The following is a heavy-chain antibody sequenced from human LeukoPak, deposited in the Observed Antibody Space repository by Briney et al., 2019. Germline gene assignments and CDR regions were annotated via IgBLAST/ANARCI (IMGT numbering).Heavy chain of an antibody. CDR1: GFTFSSYE. D-gene: IGHD1-26*01. V-gene: IGHV3-21*01. CDR2: ISSGSTFI. Sequence: GGSLRLSCAASGFTFSSYEMNWVRQAPGKGLEWVSSISSGSTFIYYADLVKGRFTISRDNAKNSLFLHMNSLRDEDTAVYSCARGVGSGDDPFDIWGQGTMVTVSS. CDR3: ARGVGSGDDPFDI. J-gene: IGHJ3*02.